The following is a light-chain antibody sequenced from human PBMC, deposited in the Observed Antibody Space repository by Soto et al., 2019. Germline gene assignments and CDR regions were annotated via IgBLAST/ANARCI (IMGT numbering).Light chain of an antibody. V-gene: IGKV1-5*01. Sequence: DIQMTQSPSTLSASVGDRVTITCRASQSISSWLAWYQQKPGKAPKLLIYAASTLQSGVPSRFSGSGFGTDFTLTISCLQSEDFATYYCQQYYSYPTFGQGTKVDIK. CDR2: AAS. CDR1: QSISSW. J-gene: IGKJ1*01. CDR3: QQYYSYPT.